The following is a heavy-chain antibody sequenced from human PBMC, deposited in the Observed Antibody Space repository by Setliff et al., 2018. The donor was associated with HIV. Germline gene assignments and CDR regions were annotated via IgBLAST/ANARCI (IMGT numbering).Heavy chain of an antibody. CDR1: GDSIRSNY. CDR3: ATSFCTSGVCYNDDAFDV. Sequence: SETLSLTCAISGDSIRSNYWNWVRQPPGKGLEWMGYIHGSGSTKYNPSLKSRVTLSVDLSKNQVSLTLSSVSAADTAVYYCATSFCTSGVCYNDDAFDVWGQGTMVTVSS. CDR2: IHGSGST. J-gene: IGHJ3*01. D-gene: IGHD2-8*01. V-gene: IGHV4-59*01.